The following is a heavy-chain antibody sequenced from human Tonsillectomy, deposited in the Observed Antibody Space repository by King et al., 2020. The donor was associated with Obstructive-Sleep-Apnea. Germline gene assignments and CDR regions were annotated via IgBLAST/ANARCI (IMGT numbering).Heavy chain of an antibody. Sequence: VQLVESGGDLVQRGGSLRLSCAASGFTFRNYWMIWVRQAPGKGLEWVAAIKEDGIQKNYEESVEGRFTISRDNARNSLYLQMNSLRVEDTAVYFCGWGGYNYGFDFWGQGTLVTVSS. CDR2: IKEDGIQK. J-gene: IGHJ4*02. CDR1: GFTFRNYW. V-gene: IGHV3-7*04. CDR3: GWGGYNYGFDF. D-gene: IGHD5-12*01.